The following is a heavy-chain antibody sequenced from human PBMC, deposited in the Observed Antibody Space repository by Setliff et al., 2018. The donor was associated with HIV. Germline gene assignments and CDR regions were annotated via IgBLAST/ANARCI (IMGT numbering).Heavy chain of an antibody. D-gene: IGHD3-10*01. V-gene: IGHV4-59*01. CDR2: IHYSGST. J-gene: IGHJ4*02. Sequence: SETLSLTCTVSGGSISSSYWTWTRQPPGKGLEWIGNIHYSGSTNYNPSLKSRVTISVDTFRSQFSLKLSSVTAADTAVYYCARGRDKYGPIDYWGQGTLVTVSS. CDR3: ARGRDKYGPIDY. CDR1: GGSISSSY.